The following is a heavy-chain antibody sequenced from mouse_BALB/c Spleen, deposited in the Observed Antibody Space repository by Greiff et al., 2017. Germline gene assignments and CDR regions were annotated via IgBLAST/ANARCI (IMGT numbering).Heavy chain of an antibody. CDR2: INPYNGDT. CDR1: GYSFTGYF. J-gene: IGHJ4*01. CDR3: GMASTMSHYAMDY. Sequence: VQLKESGPELVKPGASVKISCKASGYSFTGYFMNWVKQSHGKSLEWIGRINPYNGDTFYNQKFKGKATLTVDKSSSTAHMELLSLTSEDSAVYYCGMASTMSHYAMDYWGQGTSVTVSS. D-gene: IGHD2-4*01. V-gene: IGHV1-37*01.